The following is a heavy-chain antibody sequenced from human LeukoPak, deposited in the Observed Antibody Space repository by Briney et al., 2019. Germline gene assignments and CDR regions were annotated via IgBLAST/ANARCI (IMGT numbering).Heavy chain of an antibody. CDR2: IKQDGSEK. V-gene: IGHV3-7*01. CDR1: RFTLSNYW. CDR3: ARDFSGTILWDY. Sequence: GGSLRLSRAASRFTLSNYWMNWVRQAPGKGLEWVANIKQDGSEKYYVDSVKGRFTISRDNAKNSLFLQMNSLRAEDTAVYYCARDFSGTILWDYWGQGTLVTVSS. J-gene: IGHJ4*02. D-gene: IGHD2-15*01.